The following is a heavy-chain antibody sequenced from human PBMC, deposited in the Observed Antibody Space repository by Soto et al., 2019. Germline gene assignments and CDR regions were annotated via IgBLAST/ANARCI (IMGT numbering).Heavy chain of an antibody. CDR2: IYYTGTT. D-gene: IGHD2-2*01. CDR1: GDSVSAGSYY. Sequence: QVQLQESGPGLVKPSETLSLTCTASGDSVSAGSYYWSWIRQPPGKGLEWIGFIYYTGTTRYNPALQSRVLMSVDTSKNQLSLNLNSVTAADTAVYYCARVGSTETCCGPWGQGTLVTVSS. CDR3: ARVGSTETCCGP. J-gene: IGHJ5*02. V-gene: IGHV4-61*01.